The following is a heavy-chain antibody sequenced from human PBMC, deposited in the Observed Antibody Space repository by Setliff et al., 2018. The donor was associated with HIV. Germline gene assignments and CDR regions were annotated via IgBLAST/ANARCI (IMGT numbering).Heavy chain of an antibody. CDR2: IIPTFGMA. J-gene: IGHJ3*02. CDR3: ARAEFLGPESDFDI. V-gene: IGHV1-69*04. D-gene: IGHD3-10*01. CDR1: GDIFNNNA. Sequence: GASVKVSCKASGDIFNNNAINWVRQAPGQGLEWMGRIIPTFGMANYARKFQGRVAITADKSTSTAYLELSSLTYDDTAIYYCARAEFLGPESDFDIWGQGTMVTV.